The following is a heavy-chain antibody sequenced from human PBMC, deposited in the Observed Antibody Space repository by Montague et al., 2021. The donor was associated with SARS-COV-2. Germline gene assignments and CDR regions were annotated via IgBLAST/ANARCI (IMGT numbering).Heavy chain of an antibody. CDR3: AKDADPVVVAAKPDY. CDR1: GLTFSSYS. D-gene: IGHD2-15*01. V-gene: IGHV3-23*01. CDR2: ISGSGGST. J-gene: IGHJ4*02. Sequence: SLRLSCAASGLTFSSYSMSWVRQAPGKGLEWGSAISGSGGSTYYADSVKGRFTISRDNSKNTLYLQMNSLRAEDTAVYYCAKDADPVVVAAKPDYWGQGTLVTVSS.